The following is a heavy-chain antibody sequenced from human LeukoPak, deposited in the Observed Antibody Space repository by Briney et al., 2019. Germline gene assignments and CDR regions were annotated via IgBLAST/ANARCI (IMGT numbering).Heavy chain of an antibody. CDR2: THYSGNT. Sequence: SETLSLTCTVSGRSVSSGSYHWSWVPQPRGKGLEWIGYTHYSGNTYSNPSLKSRDTISQHTSNTQFSLRLRSVPAADTAVDYCSRIRGDYVNLFDPWGQGTLVIVSS. CDR1: GRSVSSGSYH. D-gene: IGHD4-17*01. V-gene: IGHV4-61*01. CDR3: SRIRGDYVNLFDP. J-gene: IGHJ5*02.